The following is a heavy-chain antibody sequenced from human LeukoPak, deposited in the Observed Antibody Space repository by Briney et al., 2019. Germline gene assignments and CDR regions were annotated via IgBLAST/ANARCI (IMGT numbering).Heavy chain of an antibody. CDR2: IYTGGST. V-gene: IGHV4-4*07. J-gene: IGHJ4*02. D-gene: IGHD6-19*01. CDR3: ARAQIAVNFYYFDY. CDR1: GDSISSYY. Sequence: SETLSLTCTVSGDSISSYYWSWIRQPAGKGPEWIGRIYTGGSTNYNPSLKSRVTISVDKSKNQFSLKLNSVTAADTAIYYCARAQIAVNFYYFDYWGQGTLVTVSS.